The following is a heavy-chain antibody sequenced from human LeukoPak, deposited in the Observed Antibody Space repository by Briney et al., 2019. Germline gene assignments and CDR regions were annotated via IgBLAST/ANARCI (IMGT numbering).Heavy chain of an antibody. Sequence: ASVKVSCKPSGYTFTRNDIHWVRQATGQGLEWMGWMNPNSGDTGYAQKFQGRVTITRNTSITTAYVELRNLRSEDTAVYYCARGRYGDYGDFDLWGRGTLVTVSS. V-gene: IGHV1-8*03. J-gene: IGHJ2*01. CDR2: MNPNSGDT. D-gene: IGHD4-17*01. CDR1: GYTFTRND. CDR3: ARGRYGDYGDFDL.